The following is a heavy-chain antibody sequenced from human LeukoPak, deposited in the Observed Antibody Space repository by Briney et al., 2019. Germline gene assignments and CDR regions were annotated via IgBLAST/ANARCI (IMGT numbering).Heavy chain of an antibody. CDR2: INPNSGGT. CDR3: ARNYGDYGGTQDAFDI. V-gene: IGHV1-2*02. CDR1: GYTFTGYY. Sequence: EASVKVSCKASGYTFTGYYMHWVRQAPGQGLEWMGWINPNSGGTNYAQKFQGRVTMTRDTSISTAYMELSRLRSDDTAVYYCARNYGDYGGTQDAFDIWGQGTMVTVSS. D-gene: IGHD4-17*01. J-gene: IGHJ3*02.